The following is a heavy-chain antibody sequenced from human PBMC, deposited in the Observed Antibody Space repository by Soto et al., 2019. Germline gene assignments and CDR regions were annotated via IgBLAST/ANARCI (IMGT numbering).Heavy chain of an antibody. J-gene: IGHJ6*03. CDR1: GFTFSSYA. D-gene: IGHD2-15*01. V-gene: IGHV3-23*01. Sequence: GGSLRLSCAASGFTFSSYAMSWVRQAPGKGLEWVSAISGSGGSTYYADSVKGRFTISRDNSKNTLFLQMNSLRAEDTAVYYCAKDSHPCSGGSCYSGYYYYYYMDVWGKGTTVTVSS. CDR3: AKDSHPCSGGSCYSGYYYYYYMDV. CDR2: ISGSGGST.